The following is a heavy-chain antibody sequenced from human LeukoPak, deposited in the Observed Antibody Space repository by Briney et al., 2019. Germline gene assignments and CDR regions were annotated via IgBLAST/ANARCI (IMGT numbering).Heavy chain of an antibody. J-gene: IGHJ4*02. D-gene: IGHD3-16*01. CDR1: GITIRNYG. Sequence: PGGSLRLSCAASGITIRNYGMTWVRQAPGRGLQWVSSINNSGTRTFYEDSVRGRFTISRDDSKNTIYLQMNSLRAEDTAIYYCAKDPLGGDETDYRGQGILVTVSS. CDR3: AKDPLGGDETDY. CDR2: INNSGTRT. V-gene: IGHV3-23*05.